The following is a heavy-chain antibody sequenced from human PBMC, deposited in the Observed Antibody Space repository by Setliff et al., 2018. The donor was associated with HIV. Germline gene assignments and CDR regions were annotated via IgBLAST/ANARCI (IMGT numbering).Heavy chain of an antibody. J-gene: IGHJ4*02. V-gene: IGHV1-69-2*01. CDR2: VDPEDGET. D-gene: IGHD1-26*01. CDR3: ATVRIVGATEFDY. Sequence: ASVKVSCKASGYTFSGYYMHWVRQAPGQGLEWMGRVDPEDGETRYAMKFQGSVTISADTSTDTTYLSLNSLRSQDTAVYYCATVRIVGATEFDYWGQGTVVTVSS. CDR1: GYTFSGYY.